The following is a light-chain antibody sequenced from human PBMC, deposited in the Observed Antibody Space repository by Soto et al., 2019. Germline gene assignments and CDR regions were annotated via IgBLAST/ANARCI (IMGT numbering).Light chain of an antibody. J-gene: IGKJ1*01. CDR1: QSISSW. CDR3: QQYYTYPWT. CDR2: KAS. Sequence: DIQMTQSPSTLSASVGDRVTITCRASQSISSWLAWYQQRPGKAPKLLIYKASNLESGVPSRFGGSGSGTELTLSISSLYPDDFATYYCQQYYTYPWTFGPGTKV. V-gene: IGKV1-5*03.